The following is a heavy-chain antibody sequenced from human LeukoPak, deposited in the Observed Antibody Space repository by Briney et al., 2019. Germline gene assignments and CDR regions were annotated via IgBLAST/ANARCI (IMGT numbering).Heavy chain of an antibody. Sequence: GGSLRLSCAASGFTFDDYAMHWVRQAPGKGLEWVSLISGDGGSTYYADSVKGRFTISRDNSKNTLYLQMNSLRAEDTAVYYCAKDHSGYSYGYSNYFDYWGQGTLVTVSS. D-gene: IGHD5-18*01. V-gene: IGHV3-43*02. CDR1: GFTFDDYA. CDR2: ISGDGGST. J-gene: IGHJ4*02. CDR3: AKDHSGYSYGYSNYFDY.